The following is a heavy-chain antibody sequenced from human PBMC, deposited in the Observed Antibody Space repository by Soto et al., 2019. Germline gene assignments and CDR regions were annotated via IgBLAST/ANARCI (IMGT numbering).Heavy chain of an antibody. Sequence: HPGGSLRLSCAASGFTFSSYAMSWVRQAPGKGLEWVSAISGSGGSTYYADSVKGRFTISRDNSKNTLYLQMNSLRAEDTAVYYCAKDRFPYCSSTSCSYGMDVWGQGTTVTVSS. CDR3: AKDRFPYCSSTSCSYGMDV. CDR2: ISGSGGST. V-gene: IGHV3-23*01. CDR1: GFTFSSYA. J-gene: IGHJ6*02. D-gene: IGHD2-2*01.